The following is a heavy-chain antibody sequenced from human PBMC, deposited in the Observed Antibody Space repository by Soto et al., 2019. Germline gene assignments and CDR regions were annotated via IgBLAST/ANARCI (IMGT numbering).Heavy chain of an antibody. J-gene: IGHJ5*02. CDR1: GYTLTELS. D-gene: IGHD3-22*01. V-gene: IGHV1-24*01. CDR3: ATDRVNYYDSSGYPIGGFDP. Sequence: ASVEVSCKVSGYTLTELSMHWVRQAHGKGLEWMGGFDPEDGETIYAQKFQGRVTMTEDTSTDTAYMELSSLRSEDTAVYYCATDRVNYYDSSGYPIGGFDPWGQGTLVTVSS. CDR2: FDPEDGET.